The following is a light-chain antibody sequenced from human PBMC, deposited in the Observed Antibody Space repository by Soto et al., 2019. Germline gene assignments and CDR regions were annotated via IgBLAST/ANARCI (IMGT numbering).Light chain of an antibody. CDR3: YSYTSSNTYV. Sequence: QSALTQPASVSGSPGQSITISCTGTSSDVGGYNYVSWYQHHPCKVPQLMIYDVSNRPSGVSNRFSGSKSGNTASLTISGLQAEDEADYYCYSYTSSNTYVFGTGTKVTVL. CDR1: SSDVGGYNY. J-gene: IGLJ1*01. CDR2: DVS. V-gene: IGLV2-14*03.